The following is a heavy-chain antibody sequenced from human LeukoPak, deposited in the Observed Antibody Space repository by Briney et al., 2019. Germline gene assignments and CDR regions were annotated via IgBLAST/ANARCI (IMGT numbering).Heavy chain of an antibody. V-gene: IGHV3-33*01. D-gene: IGHD2-2*03. J-gene: IGHJ5*02. CDR3: ARETFGYCSSTSCFGWFDP. Sequence: GGSLRLSCAASGFTFSSYGMHWVRQAPGKGLEWVAVIWYDGSNKYYADSVKGRFTISRDNSKNTLYLQMNSLRAEDTAVYYCARETFGYCSSTSCFGWFDPWGQGTLATVSS. CDR1: GFTFSSYG. CDR2: IWYDGSNK.